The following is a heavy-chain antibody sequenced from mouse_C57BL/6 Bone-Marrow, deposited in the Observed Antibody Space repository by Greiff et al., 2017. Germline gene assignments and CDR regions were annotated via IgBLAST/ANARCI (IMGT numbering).Heavy chain of an antibody. CDR3: AGEWYGAY. Sequence: EVQLQQSGPVLVKPGASVKMSCKASGYTFTDYYMNWVMQSHGKSLEWIGVINPYNGGTSYNQKFKGKATLTVDKSSSTAYMELNSLTSEDSAVYYCAGEWYGAYWGQGTLVTVSA. J-gene: IGHJ3*01. CDR1: GYTFTDYY. CDR2: INPYNGGT. V-gene: IGHV1-19*01. D-gene: IGHD2-1*01.